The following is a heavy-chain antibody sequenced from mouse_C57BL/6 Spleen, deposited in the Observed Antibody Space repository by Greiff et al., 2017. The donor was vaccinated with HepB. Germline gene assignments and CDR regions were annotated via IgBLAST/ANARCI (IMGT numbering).Heavy chain of an antibody. CDR2: IYPSDSET. CDR1: GYTFTRFW. Sequence: VQLQQPGAELVRPGSSVKLSCKASGYTFTRFWTDWVTQRPGQGLEWIGNIYPSDSETHYNQKFKDKATLTVDKSSSAAYMQLSSLTSEDSADYDCARGGDYWGQGTSVTVSS. CDR3: ARGGDY. J-gene: IGHJ4*01. V-gene: IGHV1-61*01.